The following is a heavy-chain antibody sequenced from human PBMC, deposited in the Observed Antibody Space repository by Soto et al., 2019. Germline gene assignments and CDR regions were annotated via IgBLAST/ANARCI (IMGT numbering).Heavy chain of an antibody. V-gene: IGHV3-30-3*01. CDR3: ARVGIAAAGTVYFDY. Sequence: GGSLRLSCAASVFTFSSYAMHWVRQAPGKGLEWVAVISYDGSNKYYADSVKGRFTISRDNSKNTLYLQMNSLRAEDTAVYYCARVGIAAAGTVYFDYWGQGTLVTVSS. J-gene: IGHJ4*02. CDR2: ISYDGSNK. CDR1: VFTFSSYA. D-gene: IGHD6-13*01.